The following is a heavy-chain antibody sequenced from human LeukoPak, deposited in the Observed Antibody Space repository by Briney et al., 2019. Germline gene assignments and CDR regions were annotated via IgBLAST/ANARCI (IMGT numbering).Heavy chain of an antibody. CDR2: IYTSGST. CDR3: ARIQLWSNYYYYYYMDV. CDR1: GGSISSYY. D-gene: IGHD5-18*01. J-gene: IGHJ6*03. V-gene: IGHV4-4*07. Sequence: SETLSLTCTVSGGSISSYYWSWIRQPAGKGLEWIGRIYTSGSTNYNPSLKSRVTISVDTSKNQFSLKLSSVTAADTAVYYCARIQLWSNYYYYYYMDVWGKGTTVTVSS.